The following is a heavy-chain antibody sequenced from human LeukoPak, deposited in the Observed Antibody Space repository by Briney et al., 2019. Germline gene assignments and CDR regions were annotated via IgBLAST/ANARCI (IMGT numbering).Heavy chain of an antibody. D-gene: IGHD1-26*01. Sequence: GGSLRLSCAASGITFSSYAMNWVRQAPGKGLEWVSGISASGGNTYYADSVKGRFTISRDKPKNTLYLQMNSLRADDTAVYYCAKSPSYSGSADYWGQGTLVTVSS. CDR3: AKSPSYSGSADY. CDR1: GITFSSYA. CDR2: ISASGGNT. J-gene: IGHJ4*02. V-gene: IGHV3-23*01.